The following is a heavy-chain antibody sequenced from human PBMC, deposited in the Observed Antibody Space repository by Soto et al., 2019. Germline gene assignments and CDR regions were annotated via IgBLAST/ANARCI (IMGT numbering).Heavy chain of an antibody. CDR1: GGSISSVYDC. J-gene: IGHJ4*02. CDR2: IYNGGST. CDR3: ARSEATVLDY. V-gene: IGHV4-30-4*01. Sequence: SETLSLTCTVSGGSISSVYDCWSWIRQSPDKGLEWIGHIYNGGSTYNNPSLTSRVTISVDTSKNQFSLQLRSVTAADTAVYYCARSEATVLDYWGQGTLVTVSS. D-gene: IGHD4-17*01.